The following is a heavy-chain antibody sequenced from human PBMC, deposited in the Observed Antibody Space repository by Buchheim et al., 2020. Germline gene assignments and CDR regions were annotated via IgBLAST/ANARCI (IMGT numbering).Heavy chain of an antibody. CDR1: GFTFSSYS. CDR2: ISYSSNTI. CDR3: ARVTGYCSSGSCSLGY. V-gene: IGHV3-48*01. Sequence: EVQLVESGGGLVQPGGSLRLSCAASGFTFSSYSMSWVRQAPGKGLEFISYISYSSNTIYYADSAKGRSTISRDNAKNLLYLQMNSLRVEDTAVYYCARVTGYCSSGSCSLGYWGQGTL. D-gene: IGHD2-15*01. J-gene: IGHJ4*02.